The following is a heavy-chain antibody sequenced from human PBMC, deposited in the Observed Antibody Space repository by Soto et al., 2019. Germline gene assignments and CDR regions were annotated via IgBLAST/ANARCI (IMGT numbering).Heavy chain of an antibody. CDR3: ARGSSFLSWYDYFQH. Sequence: ASVKVSCKASGYTFTGYYMHWVRQAPGQGLEWMGWINPNSGGTNYAQKFQGWVTMTRDTSISTAYMELSRLRSDDTAVYYCARGSSFLSWYDYFQHWGQGTLVTVSS. CDR1: GYTFTGYY. V-gene: IGHV1-2*04. CDR2: INPNSGGT. D-gene: IGHD6-13*01. J-gene: IGHJ1*01.